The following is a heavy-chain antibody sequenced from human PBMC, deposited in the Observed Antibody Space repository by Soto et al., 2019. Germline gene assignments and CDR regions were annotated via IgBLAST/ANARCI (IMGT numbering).Heavy chain of an antibody. V-gene: IGHV4-34*01. CDR1: GGSFSCYC. J-gene: IGHJ6*02. Sequence: SETLSLTCAVYGGSFSCYCWSWIRQPPGKGLEWIGEINHSGSTNYNPSLKSRVTISVDTSKNQFSLKLSSVTAADTAVYYCARGRNVYYDSSGYYYPYYYYYGMDVWGQGTTVTVSS. D-gene: IGHD3-22*01. CDR3: ARGRNVYYDSSGYYYPYYYYYGMDV. CDR2: INHSGST.